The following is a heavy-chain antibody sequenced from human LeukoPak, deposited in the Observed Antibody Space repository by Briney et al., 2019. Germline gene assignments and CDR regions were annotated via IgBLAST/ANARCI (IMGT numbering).Heavy chain of an antibody. J-gene: IGHJ2*01. Sequence: PSETLSLTCTVSSGSISSTSYYWGWIRQPPGKGLEWIGSIYYSGSTYYNPSLKSRVTISIDTSKNHFSLRLSSVTAADTAVYYCARSGTSYSSQSSLYWYFDLWGRGTLATVSS. V-gene: IGHV4-39*07. D-gene: IGHD6-13*01. CDR1: SGSISSTSYY. CDR3: ARSGTSYSSQSSLYWYFDL. CDR2: IYYSGST.